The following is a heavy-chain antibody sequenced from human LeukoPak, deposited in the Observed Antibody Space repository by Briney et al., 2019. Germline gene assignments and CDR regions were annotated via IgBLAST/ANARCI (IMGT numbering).Heavy chain of an antibody. V-gene: IGHV4-38-2*02. CDR2: MYYSGST. J-gene: IGHJ1*01. CDR1: GYSLNSGYY. Sequence: PSETPSLTCSVSGYSLNSGYYWGWVRQPPGRGLEWLGSMYYSGSTLSNPSLNSRVTISVDTSKNQFSLRLTSVTAADTAVYYCATLGSTYSESYFHHWGQGTRVTVSS. D-gene: IGHD7-27*01. CDR3: ATLGSTYSESYFHH.